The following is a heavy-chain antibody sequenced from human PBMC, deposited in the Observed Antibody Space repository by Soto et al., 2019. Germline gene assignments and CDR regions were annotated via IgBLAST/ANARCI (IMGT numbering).Heavy chain of an antibody. D-gene: IGHD3-10*01. CDR2: IIPIFGTA. CDR1: GGTFSSYA. CDR3: ARGGYYYGSGSYYGKVYYYGMDV. V-gene: IGHV1-69*13. Sequence: GASVKVSCKASGGTFSSYAISWVRQAPGQGLEWMGGIIPIFGTANYAQKFQGRVTITADESTRTAYMELSSLRSEDTAVYYCARGGYYYGSGSYYGKVYYYGMDVWGQGTTVTVSS. J-gene: IGHJ6*02.